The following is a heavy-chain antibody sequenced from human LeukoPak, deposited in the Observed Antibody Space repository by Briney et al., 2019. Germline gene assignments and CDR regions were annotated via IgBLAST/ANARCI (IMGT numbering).Heavy chain of an antibody. J-gene: IGHJ4*02. CDR1: GYTFTGYF. D-gene: IGHD3-22*01. Sequence: ASVKVSCKASGYTFTGYFIHWVRQAPGQGLEWMGWINPDSGSTNYAQKFQGRVTMTRDTSISTAYMELSRLRSDDSAIYYCARGRGSWYDSSGSPYIRFDYWGQGTLVTVSS. V-gene: IGHV1-2*02. CDR3: ARGRGSWYDSSGSPYIRFDY. CDR2: INPDSGST.